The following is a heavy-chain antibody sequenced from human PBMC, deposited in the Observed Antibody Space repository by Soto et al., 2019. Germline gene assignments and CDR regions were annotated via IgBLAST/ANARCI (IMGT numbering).Heavy chain of an antibody. J-gene: IGHJ6*02. CDR3: ARDIVVVPAATKLPNYYYYGMDV. D-gene: IGHD2-2*01. CDR2: ISSSSSYI. Sequence: EVQLVESGGGLVKPGGSLRLSCAASGFTFSSYSMNWVRQAPGKGLEWVSSISSSSSYIYYADSVKGRFTISRDNAKNSLYLQMNSLRAEDTAVYYCARDIVVVPAATKLPNYYYYGMDVWGQGTTVTVSS. V-gene: IGHV3-21*01. CDR1: GFTFSSYS.